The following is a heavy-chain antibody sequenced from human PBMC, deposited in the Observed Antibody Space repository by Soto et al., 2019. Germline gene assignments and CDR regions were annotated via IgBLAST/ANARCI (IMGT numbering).Heavy chain of an antibody. CDR2: IKQDGSEK. CDR1: GFTFSTCW. CDR3: ARRADYTTSWSNFDP. J-gene: IGHJ5*02. V-gene: IGHV3-7*04. Sequence: GGSLRLSCAASGFTFSTCWMNWVRQAPGKGLEWVANIKQDGSEKYYVDSVKGRFTISRDNARNSLYLQMNNLRVEDTAVYYYARRADYTTSWSNFDPWGQGTLVTVSS. D-gene: IGHD2-2*02.